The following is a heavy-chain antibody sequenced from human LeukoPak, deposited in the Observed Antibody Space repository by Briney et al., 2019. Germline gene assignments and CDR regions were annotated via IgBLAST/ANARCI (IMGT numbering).Heavy chain of an antibody. D-gene: IGHD2-2*01. Sequence: ASVKVSCKASGYTFTSYGISWVRQAPGQGLECMGWISAYNGNTNYAQKLQGRVTMTTDTSTSTAYMELRSLRSDDTAVYYCARLDCSSTSCSMGRYYYYYGMDVWGQGTTVTVSS. CDR2: ISAYNGNT. CDR1: GYTFTSYG. J-gene: IGHJ6*02. V-gene: IGHV1-18*01. CDR3: ARLDCSSTSCSMGRYYYYYGMDV.